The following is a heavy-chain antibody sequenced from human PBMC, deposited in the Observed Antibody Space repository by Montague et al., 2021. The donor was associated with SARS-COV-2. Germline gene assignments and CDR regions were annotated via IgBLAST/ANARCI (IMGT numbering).Heavy chain of an antibody. CDR2: PYYRSTWYN. CDR3: ASQFGITWYALDV. D-gene: IGHD3-10*01. V-gene: IGHV6-1*01. J-gene: IGHJ6*02. CDR1: GDSVASNEAA. Sequence: CAISGDSVASNEAAWNWIRQSPSRGLEWLGRPYYRSTWYNDYAVSVTGRITINPDTSKNQFSLQLNSVTPEDTAVYYCASQFGITWYALDVWGQGTTVTVSS.